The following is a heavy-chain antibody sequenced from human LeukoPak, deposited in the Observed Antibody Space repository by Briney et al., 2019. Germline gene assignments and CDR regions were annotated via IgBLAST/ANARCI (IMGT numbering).Heavy chain of an antibody. CDR1: GGSISSYY. J-gene: IGHJ3*02. Sequence: SETLSLSCTVSGGSISSYYWSWIRQPPGKGLEWIGYIYYSGSTNYNPSLKSRVTISVDTSKNQFSLKLSSVTAADTAVYYCARAEMATIEDAFDIWGQGTMVTVSS. CDR2: IYYSGST. CDR3: ARAEMATIEDAFDI. D-gene: IGHD5-24*01. V-gene: IGHV4-59*01.